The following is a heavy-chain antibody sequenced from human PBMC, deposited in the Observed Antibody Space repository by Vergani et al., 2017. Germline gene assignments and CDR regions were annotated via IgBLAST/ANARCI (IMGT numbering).Heavy chain of an antibody. CDR1: GYTFTSYG. J-gene: IGHJ3*02. V-gene: IGHV1-18*01. D-gene: IGHD2-15*01. Sequence: QVQLVQSGAEVKKPGASVKVSCKASGYTFTSYGISWVRQAPGQGLEWMGWISAYNGNTNYAQKLQGRVTMTTETSTSTADMELSSLRSEDTAVYYCAGDRVDVDAVDIWGQGTMVTVSS. CDR2: ISAYNGNT. CDR3: AGDRVDVDAVDI.